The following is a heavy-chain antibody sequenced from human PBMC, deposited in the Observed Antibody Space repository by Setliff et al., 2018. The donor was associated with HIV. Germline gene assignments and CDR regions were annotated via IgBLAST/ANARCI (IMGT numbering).Heavy chain of an antibody. CDR2: VDSDGSGT. Sequence: LRLSCAASGFTFSRYWMHWIRQAPGKGLVWVSRVDSDGSGTSYADSVKGRFTISRDNAKNTLYLQMNSLRAEDTAVYYCARGVRGVVNGMDVWGQGTTVTVSS. V-gene: IGHV3-74*01. CDR1: GFTFSRYW. J-gene: IGHJ6*02. D-gene: IGHD3-10*01. CDR3: ARGVRGVVNGMDV.